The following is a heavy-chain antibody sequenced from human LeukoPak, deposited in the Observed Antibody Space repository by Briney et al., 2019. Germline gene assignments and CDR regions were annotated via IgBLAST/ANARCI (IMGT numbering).Heavy chain of an antibody. CDR1: GYSFTNYW. V-gene: IGHV5-51*01. Sequence: GESLKISCKGSGYSFTNYWIAWVRQMPGKGLEWMGIIYPGDSDTRYRPSFQDQVTISADKSISTAYLQWSSLKASDTAMYYCARHLNSGNYYYFDYWGQGSLVTVSS. D-gene: IGHD1-26*01. J-gene: IGHJ4*02. CDR2: IYPGDSDT. CDR3: ARHLNSGNYYYFDY.